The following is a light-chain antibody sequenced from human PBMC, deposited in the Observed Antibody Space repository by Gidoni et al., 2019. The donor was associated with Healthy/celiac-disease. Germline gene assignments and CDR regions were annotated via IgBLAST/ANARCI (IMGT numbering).Light chain of an antibody. V-gene: IGLV3-9*01. J-gene: IGLJ1*01. CDR3: QVWDSNTYV. CDR1: NIGSRN. CDR2: RDS. Sequence: SFELTQPLSVSVALGQTARITCGGNNIGSRNVHWYQQKPGQAPVLVLYRDSNRPSGIPERFSGSNSGNTATLTISRAQAGDEADYYCQVWDSNTYVFGTGTKVTVL.